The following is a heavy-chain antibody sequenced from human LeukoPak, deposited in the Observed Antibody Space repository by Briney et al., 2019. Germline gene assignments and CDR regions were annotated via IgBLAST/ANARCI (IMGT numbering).Heavy chain of an antibody. Sequence: GGSLRLSCAASGFTFSSYGMSWVRQAPGKGLEWVSSISGSGGSTYYADSVKGRLTISRDNSKNTLYLQMNSLRAEDTAVYYCARAGLGELATGRGDYWGQGTLVTLSS. V-gene: IGHV3-23*01. CDR1: GFTFSSYG. CDR2: ISGSGGST. CDR3: ARAGLGELATGRGDY. D-gene: IGHD5-24*01. J-gene: IGHJ4*02.